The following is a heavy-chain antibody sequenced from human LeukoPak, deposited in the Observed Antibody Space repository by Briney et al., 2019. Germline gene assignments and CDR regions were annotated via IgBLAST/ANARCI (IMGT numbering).Heavy chain of an antibody. CDR1: GGSISNSNYY. D-gene: IGHD6-19*01. J-gene: IGHJ4*02. CDR2: AYYSGTT. Sequence: SETLSLTCTVSGGSISNSNYYWGWLRQPPGTGLEWIGGAYYSGTTYYSPSLKSRVTISVDTSRNHFSLNLNSVTAADTAVYYCARHSSSAWYYYFDYWGQGSLVTVSS. CDR3: ARHSSSAWYYYFDY. V-gene: IGHV4-39*01.